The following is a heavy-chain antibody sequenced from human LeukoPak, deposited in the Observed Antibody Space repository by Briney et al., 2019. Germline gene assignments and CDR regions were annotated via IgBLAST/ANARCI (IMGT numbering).Heavy chain of an antibody. Sequence: ASVKVSCKASGYTFTSYGISWVRQAPGQGLEWMGWISAYNGNTNYAQKLQGRVTMTTDTSTSTAYMELRSLRSDDTAVYYCARDRRSWYYDSSGYPNYDAFDIWGQGTTVTVSS. CDR1: GYTFTSYG. D-gene: IGHD3-22*01. J-gene: IGHJ3*02. CDR2: ISAYNGNT. V-gene: IGHV1-18*01. CDR3: ARDRRSWYYDSSGYPNYDAFDI.